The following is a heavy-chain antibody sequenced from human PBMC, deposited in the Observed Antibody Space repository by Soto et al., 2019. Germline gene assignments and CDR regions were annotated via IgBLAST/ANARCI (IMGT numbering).Heavy chain of an antibody. Sequence: QVQLVESGGGVVQPGRSLRLSCAASGFTFSSYGMHWVRQAPGKGLEWVAVIWYDGSNRYYADSVKGRFTISRDNSKNTLYLQMNSLRAEDTAVYYCARGRYRMDYWGQGTLVTVSS. CDR3: ARGRYRMDY. D-gene: IGHD1-1*01. CDR1: GFTFSSYG. CDR2: IWYDGSNR. V-gene: IGHV3-33*01. J-gene: IGHJ4*02.